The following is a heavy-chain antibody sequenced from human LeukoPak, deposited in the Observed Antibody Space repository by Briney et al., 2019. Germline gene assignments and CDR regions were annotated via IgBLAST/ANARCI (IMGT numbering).Heavy chain of an antibody. D-gene: IGHD4-11*01. CDR2: IRSKANSYVT. J-gene: IGHJ4*02. CDR3: TSLGGSYRNLFFDN. V-gene: IGHV3-73*01. Sequence: GGSLRLSCAASGFTFSGSAMHWVRQASGKGLEWVGRIRSKANSYVTSYAASVKVRFTISRDDSKNTAYLQMNSLQSEDTAVYYCTSLGGSYRNLFFDNWDQGTLVTVSS. CDR1: GFTFSGSA.